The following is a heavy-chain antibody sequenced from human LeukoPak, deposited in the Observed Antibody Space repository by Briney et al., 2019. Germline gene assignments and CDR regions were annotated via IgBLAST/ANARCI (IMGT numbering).Heavy chain of an antibody. CDR1: GFTFSSYA. D-gene: IGHD1-26*01. Sequence: GGSLRLSCAASGFTFSSYAMHWVRQAPGKGLEWVAVISYDGSNKYYADSVKGRFTISRDNSKNTLYLQMNGLRAEDTAIYYCVKDQWDGWGQGTLVTVSS. CDR3: VKDQWDG. V-gene: IGHV3-30-3*01. J-gene: IGHJ4*02. CDR2: ISYDGSNK.